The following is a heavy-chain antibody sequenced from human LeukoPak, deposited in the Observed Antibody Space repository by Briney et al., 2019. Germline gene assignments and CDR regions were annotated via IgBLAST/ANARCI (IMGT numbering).Heavy chain of an antibody. Sequence: GGSLRLSCVASGFSFSRSWMSWVRQAPGKGLEWVANIKVDGSEKHYLDSVEGRFIISRDNAKNSLHLQMNSLRADDTAEYYCVRDGPFGSGTFDYWAQGTLVSVSS. V-gene: IGHV3-7*01. J-gene: IGHJ4*02. CDR1: GFSFSRSW. D-gene: IGHD3-10*01. CDR3: VRDGPFGSGTFDY. CDR2: IKVDGSEK.